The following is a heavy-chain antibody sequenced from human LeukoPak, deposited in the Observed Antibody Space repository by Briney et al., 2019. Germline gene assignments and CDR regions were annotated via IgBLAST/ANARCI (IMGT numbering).Heavy chain of an antibody. D-gene: IGHD1-26*01. J-gene: IGHJ4*02. CDR1: GYSFTAYG. CDR2: ISSHNDDI. Sequence: ASVKVSCKPSGYSFTAYGISWVRQAPGQGLEWMGWISSHNDDIDFEQKFQGRVTMTTDTSTSTAYMELRSLRSDDTAVYYCARGWELDCWGQGTLVTVSS. CDR3: ARGWELDC. V-gene: IGHV1-18*01.